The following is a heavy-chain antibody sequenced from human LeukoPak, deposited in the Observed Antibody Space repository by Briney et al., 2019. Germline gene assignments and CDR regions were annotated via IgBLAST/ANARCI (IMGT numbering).Heavy chain of an antibody. CDR3: ASVRRGFGESSKYYSYYYMDV. CDR2: IYYSGST. J-gene: IGHJ6*03. Sequence: SETLSLTCTVSGVSISSRSYYWGWIRQPPGKGLEWIGSIYYSGSTYYNPSLQSRVTISVDTSKNQLSLKLSAVTAADTAVYYCASVRRGFGESSKYYSYYYMDVWGNGTTVPIS. V-gene: IGHV4-39*01. CDR1: GVSISSRSYY. D-gene: IGHD3-10*01.